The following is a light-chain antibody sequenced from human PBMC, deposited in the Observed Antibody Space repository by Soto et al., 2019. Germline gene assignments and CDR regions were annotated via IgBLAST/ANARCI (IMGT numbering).Light chain of an antibody. CDR1: QSVLYSSNNKNY. Sequence: DIVMTQSPDSLAVSLGERATINCKSSQSVLYSSNNKNYLAWYQQKPGQPPKLLIYWASTRESGVPDRFSGSGSGTDFTLTISSLQAEDVAVYYCQQYYSKRTLGQGTKVEIK. CDR2: WAS. CDR3: QQYYSKRT. V-gene: IGKV4-1*01. J-gene: IGKJ1*01.